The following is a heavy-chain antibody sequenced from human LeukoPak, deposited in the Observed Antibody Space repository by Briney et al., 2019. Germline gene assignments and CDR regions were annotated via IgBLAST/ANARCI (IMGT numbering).Heavy chain of an antibody. V-gene: IGHV3-23*01. J-gene: IGHJ4*02. CDR1: GFTFSSYA. Sequence: GGSLRLSCAASGFTFSSYAMSWVRQARGKGLEWVSDITGGGGSTYYADSVKGRFTISRDNSKNTLYLQMNSLRAEDTAVYFCAKLSGYPGAYWGQGTLVTVSS. CDR2: ITGGGGST. D-gene: IGHD3-22*01. CDR3: AKLSGYPGAY.